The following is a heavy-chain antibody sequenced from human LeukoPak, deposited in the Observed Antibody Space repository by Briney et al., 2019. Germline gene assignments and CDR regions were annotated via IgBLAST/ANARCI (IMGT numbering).Heavy chain of an antibody. CDR2: INPSGGST. CDR1: RYTFTSYY. V-gene: IGHV1-46*01. Sequence: ASVKVSCTASRYTFTSYYMDWVRQAPVQGLVWMGIINPSGGSTSYAQKCQGRVTMTRDTSTSTVYMELSSLRSEDTAVYSCARDDYSSGCLLDYWGQGTLVTVFS. D-gene: IGHD6-19*01. J-gene: IGHJ4*02. CDR3: ARDDYSSGCLLDY.